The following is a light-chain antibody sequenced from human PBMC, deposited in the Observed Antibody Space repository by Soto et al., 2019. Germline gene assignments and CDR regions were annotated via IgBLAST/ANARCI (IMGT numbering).Light chain of an antibody. V-gene: IGKV3-20*01. CDR3: QQYGSSPL. CDR2: GAS. CDR1: QSVSSSY. Sequence: LTQSPATLSSSAGDRVTISCRASQSVSSSYLAWYQQKPGQAPRLLIYGASSRATGIPDRFSGSGSGTDFTLTISRLEPEDFAVYYCQQYGSSPLFGPGTKVDIK. J-gene: IGKJ3*01.